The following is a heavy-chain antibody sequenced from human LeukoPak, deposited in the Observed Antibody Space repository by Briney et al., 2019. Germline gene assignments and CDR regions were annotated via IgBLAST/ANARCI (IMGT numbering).Heavy chain of an antibody. CDR3: AKAAVAGVLYNWFDP. CDR1: GFTFSSYG. CDR2: ISYDGSNK. D-gene: IGHD6-19*01. V-gene: IGHV3-30*18. J-gene: IGHJ5*02. Sequence: GRSLRLSCAASGFTFSSYGMHWVRQAPGKGVEWVAVISYDGSNKYYADSVKGRFTISRDNSKNTLYLQMNSLRAEDTAVYYCAKAAVAGVLYNWFDPWGQGTLVTVSS.